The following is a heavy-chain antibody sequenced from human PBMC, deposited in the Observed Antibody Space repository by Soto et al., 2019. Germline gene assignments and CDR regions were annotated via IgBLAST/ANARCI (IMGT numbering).Heavy chain of an antibody. CDR2: ISAYNGNT. CDR3: AIHYDSSGYLDY. CDR1: GSTFPSYG. Sequence: QVQLVQSGAEVKKPGASVKVCCKASGSTFPSYGISWVRQAPGQGLEGMGWISAYNGNTNYAQKLQGRVTMTTDTATSTAYMELRCLRSDDTDVYYSAIHYDSSGYLDYWGQGTLVTVSS. J-gene: IGHJ4*02. D-gene: IGHD3-22*01. V-gene: IGHV1-18*01.